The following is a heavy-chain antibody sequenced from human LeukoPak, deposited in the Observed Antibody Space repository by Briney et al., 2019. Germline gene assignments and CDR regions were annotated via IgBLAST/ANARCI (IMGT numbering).Heavy chain of an antibody. CDR1: GFIISTTY. CDR3: ARVKGPNSSRWYIDY. CDR2: IYSGGSI. J-gene: IGHJ4*02. Sequence: GGSLRLSCAASGFIISTTYMSWVRQAPGKGLEWVSIIYSGGSIYHADSVRGRFTISRDNSKNTLYLQMNSLRAEDTAVYYCARVKGPNSSRWYIDYWGQGTLVTVSS. V-gene: IGHV3-53*01. D-gene: IGHD6-13*01.